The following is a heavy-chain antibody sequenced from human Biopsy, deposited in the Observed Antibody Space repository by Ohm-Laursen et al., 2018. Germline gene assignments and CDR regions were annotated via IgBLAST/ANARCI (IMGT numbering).Heavy chain of an antibody. CDR1: GGSISSSY. V-gene: IGHV4-59*01. D-gene: IGHD3-22*01. J-gene: IGHJ2*01. CDR2: VYYTGST. Sequence: SETLSLTCSVSGGSISSSYWSWIRQPPGTGLAWIGYVYYTGSTDYNPSLQSRVTISVDTSKNNYSLRLRSVTPADTAIYYCARERGYYSDRAVPGYFDLWGRGTLVTVSS. CDR3: ARERGYYSDRAVPGYFDL.